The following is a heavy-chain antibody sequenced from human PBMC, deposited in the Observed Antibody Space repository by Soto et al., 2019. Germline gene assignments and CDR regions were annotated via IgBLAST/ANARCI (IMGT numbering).Heavy chain of an antibody. J-gene: IGHJ6*02. D-gene: IGHD3-3*01. CDR2: INPSGGST. CDR1: GYTFTSYY. V-gene: IGHV1-46*01. CDR3: ARAQAIFGVVSHYYYYGMDV. Sequence: ASVKVSCKASGYTFTSYYMHWVRQAPGQGLELMGIINPSGGSTSYAQKFQGRVTMTRDTSTSTVYMELSSLRSEDTAVYYCARAQAIFGVVSHYYYYGMDVWGQGTTVTVSS.